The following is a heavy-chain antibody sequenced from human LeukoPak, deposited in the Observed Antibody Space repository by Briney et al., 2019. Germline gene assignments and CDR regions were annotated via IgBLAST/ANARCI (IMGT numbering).Heavy chain of an antibody. CDR2: VHLDGRT. Sequence: PSETLSLTCGVSGGSVINTNWWTWVRQPPGKGLEWIGEVHLDGRTNYNPSLESRLTMSVDVSENQVSLKLTSVTAADTAVYYCAREGGFYRPLDYSGQGTLVTVSS. J-gene: IGHJ4*02. V-gene: IGHV4-4*02. D-gene: IGHD3-3*01. CDR3: AREGGFYRPLDY. CDR1: GGSVINTNW.